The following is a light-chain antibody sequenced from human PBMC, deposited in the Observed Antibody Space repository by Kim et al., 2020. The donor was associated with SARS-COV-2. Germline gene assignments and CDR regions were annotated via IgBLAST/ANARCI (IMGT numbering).Light chain of an antibody. V-gene: IGLV2-11*01. J-gene: IGLJ2*01. CDR1: SSDVGGYNY. CDR2: DVS. CDR3: CSYAGSYTLGV. Sequence: QSVTISCTGTSSDVGGYNYVSWYQQHPGKAPKLMIYDVSKRPSGVPDRFSGSKSGNAASLTISGLQAEDEADYYCCSYAGSYTLGVFGGGTKVTVL.